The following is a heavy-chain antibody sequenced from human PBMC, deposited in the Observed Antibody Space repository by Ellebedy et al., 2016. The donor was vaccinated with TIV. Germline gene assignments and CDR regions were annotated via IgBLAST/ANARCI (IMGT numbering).Heavy chain of an antibody. J-gene: IGHJ3*02. V-gene: IGHV1-18*01. Sequence: ASVKVSCXASGYTFTSYGISWVRQAPGQGLEWMGWISAYNGNTNYAQKLQGRVTMTTDTSTSTAYMELRSLRSDDTAVYYCARDPPPYVFPNDIVVVPAAMKSLAFDIWGQGTMVTVSS. CDR3: ARDPPPYVFPNDIVVVPAAMKSLAFDI. CDR1: GYTFTSYG. CDR2: ISAYNGNT. D-gene: IGHD2-2*01.